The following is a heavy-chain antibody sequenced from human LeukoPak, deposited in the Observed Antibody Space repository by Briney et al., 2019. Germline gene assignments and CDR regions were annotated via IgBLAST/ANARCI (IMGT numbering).Heavy chain of an antibody. D-gene: IGHD3-22*01. CDR1: GGSISSYY. J-gene: IGHJ4*02. V-gene: IGHV4-59*01. Sequence: SETLSLTCTVSGGSISSYYWSWIRQPPGKGLEWIGYIYYSGSTNYNPSLKSRVTISVDTSKNQFSLKLSSVTAADTAVYYCARSGPSGYYSYWGQGTLVTVSS. CDR3: ARSGPSGYYSY. CDR2: IYYSGST.